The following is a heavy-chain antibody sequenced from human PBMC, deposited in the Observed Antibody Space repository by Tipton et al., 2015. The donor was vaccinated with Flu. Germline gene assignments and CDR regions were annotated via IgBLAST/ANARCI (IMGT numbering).Heavy chain of an antibody. CDR1: GFTFSIYW. V-gene: IGHV3-7*03. CDR2: IKQEGSEK. CDR3: AREIPGGATNLDY. D-gene: IGHD2-21*01. Sequence: SLRLSCAASGFTFSIYWMSWVRQAPGKGLEWVANIKQEGSEKNYVDSVKGRFTISRDNDKRSLYLQMNTLRAEDTAVYYCAREIPGGATNLDYWGQGNLVTDTS. J-gene: IGHJ4*02.